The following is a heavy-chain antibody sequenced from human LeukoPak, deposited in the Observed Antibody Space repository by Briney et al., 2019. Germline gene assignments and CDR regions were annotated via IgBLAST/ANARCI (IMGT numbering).Heavy chain of an antibody. V-gene: IGHV4-39*02. Sequence: PSETLSLTCTVSGGSISSSSYYWGWIRQPPGKGLEWIGSIYYSGSTYYNPSLKSRVTISVDTSKNQFSLKLSSVTAADTAVYYCARESLTPSDFWSGYYRLAYYFDYWGQGTLVTVSS. D-gene: IGHD3-3*01. CDR3: ARESLTPSDFWSGYYRLAYYFDY. CDR1: GGSISSSSYY. CDR2: IYYSGST. J-gene: IGHJ4*02.